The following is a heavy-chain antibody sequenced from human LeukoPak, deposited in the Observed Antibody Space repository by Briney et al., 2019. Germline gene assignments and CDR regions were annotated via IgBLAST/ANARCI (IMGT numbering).Heavy chain of an antibody. J-gene: IGHJ6*02. V-gene: IGHV4-30-4*01. CDR1: GGSISSGDYY. D-gene: IGHD3-22*01. Sequence: SETLSLTRTVSGGSISSGDYYWSWIRQPPGKGLEWIGYIYYSGSTYYNPSLKSRVTISVDTSKNQFSLKLSSVTAADTAVYYCARYYYDSSGYRYGPGYYHGMDVWGQGTTVTVSS. CDR3: ARYYYDSSGYRYGPGYYHGMDV. CDR2: IYYSGST.